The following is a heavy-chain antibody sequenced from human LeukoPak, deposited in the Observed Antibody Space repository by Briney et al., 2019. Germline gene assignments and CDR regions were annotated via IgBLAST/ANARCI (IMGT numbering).Heavy chain of an antibody. CDR2: ISYDGSNK. CDR1: GFTFSSYG. CDR3: VRDDSGSYYRLFYYMDV. J-gene: IGHJ6*03. D-gene: IGHD1-26*01. Sequence: GGSLRLSCAASGFTFSSYGMHWVRQAPGKGLEWVALISYDGSNKYYVDSVKGRFTISRDNAKNTLYLQMNSLRAEDTAVYYCVRDDSGSYYRLFYYMDVWGKGTTVTVSS. V-gene: IGHV3-30*03.